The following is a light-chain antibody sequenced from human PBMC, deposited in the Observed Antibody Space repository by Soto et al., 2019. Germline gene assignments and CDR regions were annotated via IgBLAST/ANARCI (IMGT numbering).Light chain of an antibody. CDR1: QSISSW. CDR3: QQYKSYST. V-gene: IGKV1-5*03. Sequence: DIQMTQTPSTLSASGGDRVTITCRASQSISSWLAWYQQKPGKAPKLLIYKASSLESGVPSRFSGSGSGTEFTLTINNLQPDDLATYICQQYKSYSTFGRGAKV. CDR2: KAS. J-gene: IGKJ1*01.